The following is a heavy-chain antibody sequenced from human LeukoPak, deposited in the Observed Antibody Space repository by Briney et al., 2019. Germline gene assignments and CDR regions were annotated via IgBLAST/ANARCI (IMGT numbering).Heavy chain of an antibody. Sequence: SETLSLTCAVYGGSFSGYYWSWIRQPPGKGLEWIGEINHSGSTNYNPSLKSRVTISVDTSKNQFSLKLSSVTAADTAVYYCARGLPSVREDAGVSWFDPWGQGTLVTVSS. J-gene: IGHJ5*02. V-gene: IGHV4-34*01. CDR2: INHSGST. CDR1: GGSFSGYY. D-gene: IGHD1-26*01. CDR3: ARGLPSVREDAGVSWFDP.